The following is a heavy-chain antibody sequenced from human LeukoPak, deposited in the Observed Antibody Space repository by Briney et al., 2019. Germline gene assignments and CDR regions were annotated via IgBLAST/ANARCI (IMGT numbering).Heavy chain of an antibody. CDR2: ISGSGGRT. CDR1: GITLSNYG. Sequence: GGSLRLSCPVSGITLSNYGMSWVRQAPGKGLEWVAGISGSGGRTNYAASVKGRFTISRDNPKNTLYLQINSLRPEDTAVYFCAKRGVVIRVILVGFHKEAYYFDSWGQGALVTVSS. J-gene: IGHJ4*02. CDR3: AKRGVVIRVILVGFHKEAYYFDS. V-gene: IGHV3-23*01. D-gene: IGHD3-22*01.